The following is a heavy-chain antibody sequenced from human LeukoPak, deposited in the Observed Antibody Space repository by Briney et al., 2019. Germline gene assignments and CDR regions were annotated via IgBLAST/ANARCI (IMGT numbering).Heavy chain of an antibody. CDR1: GYRFGRYW. D-gene: IGHD2-8*01. CDR2: INPRDSDT. CDR3: PTSTENIYASSLFYYYAADV. V-gene: IGHV5-51*01. Sequence: GESLKISCKGSGYRFGRYWIGWVRQTPGEGLEWMGIINPRDSDTRYSPSFQGQVSISADETISTAYLQWSSLKASDTAIYYCPTSTENIYASSLFYYYAADVWGQGTTLTVSS. J-gene: IGHJ6*02.